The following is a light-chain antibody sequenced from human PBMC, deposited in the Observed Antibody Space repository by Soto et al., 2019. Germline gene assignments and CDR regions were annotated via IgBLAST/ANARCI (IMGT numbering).Light chain of an antibody. CDR1: TSDVGDY. CDR2: DVN. V-gene: IGLV2-14*03. Sequence: QSALTQPASVSGSPGQSIIISCTGTTSDVGDYVSWYQQHPGKAPKLMIYDVNDRPSGISARFSASKSGNTASLTISGLQAEDEAGYYCSSFTSNSTVVFGGGTKLTVL. CDR3: SSFTSNSTVV. J-gene: IGLJ2*01.